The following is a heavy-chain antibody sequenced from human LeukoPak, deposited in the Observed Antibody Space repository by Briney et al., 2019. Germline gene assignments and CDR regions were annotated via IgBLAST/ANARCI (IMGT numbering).Heavy chain of an antibody. CDR2: ISANGGST. Sequence: GGSLRLSCTASGFTFSTYAMTWVRQAPGKGLEWVSTISANGGSTYYADSVKGRFSISRDNSKNTLYLQVNSLRAEDTAVYYCAKGSYSSSWYPFDPWGQGTPVIVSS. J-gene: IGHJ5*02. CDR1: GFTFSTYA. D-gene: IGHD6-13*01. V-gene: IGHV3-23*01. CDR3: AKGSYSSSWYPFDP.